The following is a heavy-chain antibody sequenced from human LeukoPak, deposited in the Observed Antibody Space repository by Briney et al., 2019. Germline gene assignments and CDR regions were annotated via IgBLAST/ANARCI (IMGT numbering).Heavy chain of an antibody. Sequence: PSETLSLTCTVSGGSISSGDYYWSWIRQPPGKGLEWIGYIYYSGSTYYNPSLKSRVTISVDRSKNQFSLKLSSVTAADTAVYYCARKRGYSYGPLDYWGQGTLVTVSS. J-gene: IGHJ4*02. CDR1: GGSISSGDYY. CDR3: ARKRGYSYGPLDY. V-gene: IGHV4-30-4*01. CDR2: IYYSGST. D-gene: IGHD5-18*01.